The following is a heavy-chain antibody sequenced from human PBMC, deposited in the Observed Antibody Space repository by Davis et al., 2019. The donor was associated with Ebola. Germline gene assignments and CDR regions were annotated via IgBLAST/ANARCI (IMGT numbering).Heavy chain of an antibody. Sequence: PGGSLRLSCAASGFTFSSYDMHWVRQATGKGLEWVSAIGTAGDTYYPGSVKGRFTISRENAKNSLYLQMNSLRAEDTAVYYCARDHGYCSGGSCYSGYYYYGMDVWGQGTTVTVSS. CDR1: GFTFSSYD. CDR2: IGTAGDT. CDR3: ARDHGYCSGGSCYSGYYYYGMDV. V-gene: IGHV3-13*01. J-gene: IGHJ6*02. D-gene: IGHD2-15*01.